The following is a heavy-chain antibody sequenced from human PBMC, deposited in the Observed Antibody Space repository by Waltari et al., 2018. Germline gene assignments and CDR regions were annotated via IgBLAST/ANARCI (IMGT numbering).Heavy chain of an antibody. CDR1: GGSFSGYY. CDR3: ARAKGGYCSGGSCYGMDV. CDR2: INHSGST. V-gene: IGHV4-34*01. D-gene: IGHD2-15*01. Sequence: QVQLQQWGAGLLKPSETLSLTCAVYGGSFSGYYWSWIRKPPGKGLEWIGEINHSGSTNYNPSLKSRVTISVDTSKNQFSLKLSSVTAADTAVYYCARAKGGYCSGGSCYGMDVWGQGTTVTVSS. J-gene: IGHJ6*02.